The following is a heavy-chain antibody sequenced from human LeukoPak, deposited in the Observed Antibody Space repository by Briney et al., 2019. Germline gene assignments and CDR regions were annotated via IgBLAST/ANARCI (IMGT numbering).Heavy chain of an antibody. CDR2: ISANNGET. V-gene: IGHV1-18*04. CDR3: ARVPPSAHQLLSSDY. CDR1: GYTFTNYG. J-gene: IGHJ4*02. Sequence: ASVMVSCKASGYTFTNYGIGWVRQAPGQGLEWMAWISANNGETRYAQNLQGRLTMTTDTSTSTAYMELRSLRSDDTAVYYCARVPPSAHQLLSSDYWGQGTQVTVSS. D-gene: IGHD2-2*01.